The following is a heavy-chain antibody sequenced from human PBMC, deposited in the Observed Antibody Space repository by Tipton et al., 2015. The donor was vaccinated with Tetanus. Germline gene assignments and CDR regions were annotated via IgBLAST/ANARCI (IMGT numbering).Heavy chain of an antibody. CDR1: GYTFTSYG. CDR3: ASSGLAAAGTYYYYYGMDV. CDR2: ISAYNGNT. Sequence: QVQLVQSGAEVKKPGASVKVSCKASGYTFTSYGISWVRQAPGQGLEWMGWISAYNGNTNYAQKLQGRVTMTTDTSTSTAYMGLRGLRSDDTAVYYCASSGLAAAGTYYYYYGMDVWGQGTTVTVSS. J-gene: IGHJ6*02. V-gene: IGHV1-18*04. D-gene: IGHD6-13*01.